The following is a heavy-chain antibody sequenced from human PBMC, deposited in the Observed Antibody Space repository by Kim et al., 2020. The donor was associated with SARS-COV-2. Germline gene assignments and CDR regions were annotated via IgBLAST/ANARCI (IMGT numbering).Heavy chain of an antibody. CDR3: ARGSLQPYHWFDP. Sequence: YNPPPKRRVTLSVDPSKNQFALKLSSVTAADTAVYYCARGSLQPYHWFDPWGQGTLVTVSS. V-gene: IGHV4-31*02. D-gene: IGHD4-4*01. J-gene: IGHJ5*02.